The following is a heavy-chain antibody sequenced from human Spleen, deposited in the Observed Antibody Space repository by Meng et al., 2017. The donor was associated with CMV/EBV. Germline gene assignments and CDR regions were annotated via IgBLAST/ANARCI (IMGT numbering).Heavy chain of an antibody. V-gene: IGHV4-34*01. Sequence: GSLRLSCAVYGGSFSGYYWSWIRQPPGKGLEWIGEINHSGSTNYNPSLKSRVTISVDTSKNQFSLKLSSVTAADTAVYYCATRYSSSFSIWFDPWGQGTLVTVSS. CDR1: GGSFSGYY. CDR3: ATRYSSSFSIWFDP. D-gene: IGHD6-6*01. J-gene: IGHJ5*02. CDR2: INHSGST.